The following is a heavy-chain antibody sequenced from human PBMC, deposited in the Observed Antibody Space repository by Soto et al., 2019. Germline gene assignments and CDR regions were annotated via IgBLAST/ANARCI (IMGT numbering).Heavy chain of an antibody. V-gene: IGHV3-30*18. Sequence: GGSLRLSCAASGFTFSSYGMHWVRQAPGKGLEWVAVILYDGSKKYYADSMKGRFTISRDNSKNTLYLQMNSLRAEDTALYYCAKDRGALRWSEEHYYFDYWGQGTLVTVSS. CDR2: ILYDGSKK. CDR3: AKDRGALRWSEEHYYFDY. CDR1: GFTFSSYG. J-gene: IGHJ4*02. D-gene: IGHD4-17*01.